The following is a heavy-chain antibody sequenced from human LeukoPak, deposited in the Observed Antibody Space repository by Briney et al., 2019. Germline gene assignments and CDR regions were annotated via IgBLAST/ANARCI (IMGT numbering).Heavy chain of an antibody. CDR3: ARADSSGYRGRAFDI. D-gene: IGHD3-22*01. CDR1: GGSISSYY. CDR2: IYYSGST. Sequence: SETLSLTCTVSGGSISSYYWSWIRQPPGKGLEWIGHIYYSGSTNYNPSLKSRVTISVDTSKNQFSLKLSSVTAADTAVYYCARADSSGYRGRAFDIWGQGTMVTVSP. J-gene: IGHJ3*02. V-gene: IGHV4-59*08.